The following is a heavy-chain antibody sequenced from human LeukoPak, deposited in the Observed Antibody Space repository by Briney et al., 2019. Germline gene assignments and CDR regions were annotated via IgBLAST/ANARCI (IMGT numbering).Heavy chain of an antibody. D-gene: IGHD3-3*01. CDR3: AAYLSYYDFWSGHPWV. Sequence: PSETLSLTCTVSGGSISSYYWSWIRQPPGKGLEWIGYIYYSGSTNYNPSLKRRVTISVDTSKNQFSLKLSSVTAADTAVYYCAAYLSYYDFWSGHPWVWSQGTLVTVSS. V-gene: IGHV4-59*01. CDR1: GGSISSYY. CDR2: IYYSGST. J-gene: IGHJ4*02.